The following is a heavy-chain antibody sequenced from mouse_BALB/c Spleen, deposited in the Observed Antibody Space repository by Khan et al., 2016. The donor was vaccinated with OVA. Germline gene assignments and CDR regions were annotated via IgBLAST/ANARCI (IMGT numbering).Heavy chain of an antibody. CDR2: IAPESGSC. Sequence: DLVKPGASVKLSCKASGYTFTSYWINWIKQRPGQGLEWLGRIAPESGSCHYNETFKGKATLTEDTSSSTSSIQLSSLSSEDSAVYFGTSANYYVSSIYALDYWGQGTSVTVSS. J-gene: IGHJ4*01. V-gene: IGHV1S41*01. D-gene: IGHD1-1*01. CDR3: TSANYYVSSIYALDY. CDR1: GYTFTSYW.